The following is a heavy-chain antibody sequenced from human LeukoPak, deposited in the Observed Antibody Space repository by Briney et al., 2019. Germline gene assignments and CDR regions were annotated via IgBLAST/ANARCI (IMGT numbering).Heavy chain of an antibody. CDR1: GFTFSSYG. D-gene: IGHD3-10*01. CDR3: AKDNREWFGELFSDY. CDR2: ISYDGSNK. V-gene: IGHV3-30*18. J-gene: IGHJ4*02. Sequence: GGSLRLSCAASGFTFSSYGMHWVRQAAGKGLEWVAVISYDGSNKYYADSVKGRFTISRDNSKNTLYLQMNSLRAEDTAVYYCAKDNREWFGELFSDYWGQGTLVTVSS.